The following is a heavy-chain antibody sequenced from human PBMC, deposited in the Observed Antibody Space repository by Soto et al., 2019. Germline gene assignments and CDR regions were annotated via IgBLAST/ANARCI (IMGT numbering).Heavy chain of an antibody. CDR3: AKGRLRSPSLRGTAFDI. Sequence: VPLVESGGGVVQPGRSLRLSCAASGFTFSTFGMHWVRQAPGKGLEWVAIISYDGSKKYYADSVKGRFTISRDNSKHTLSLQMNSLRPEDTAGYYCAKGRLRSPSLRGTAFDIWGQGTMVTVSS. CDR1: GFTFSTFG. D-gene: IGHD3-16*01. CDR2: ISYDGSKK. V-gene: IGHV3-30*18. J-gene: IGHJ3*02.